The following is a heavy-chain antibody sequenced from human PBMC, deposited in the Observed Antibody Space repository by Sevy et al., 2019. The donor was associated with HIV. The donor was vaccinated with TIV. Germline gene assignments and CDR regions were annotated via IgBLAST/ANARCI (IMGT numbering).Heavy chain of an antibody. Sequence: GGSLRLSCAASGFTFSSYEMNWVRQAPGKGLEWVSYISSSGSTIYYADSVKGRFTISRDNAKNSLYLQMNSLRAEDTAVYYCARESIAVAGIGYYFHYWGQGTLVTVSS. V-gene: IGHV3-48*03. CDR2: ISSSGSTI. D-gene: IGHD6-19*01. CDR3: ARESIAVAGIGYYFHY. CDR1: GFTFSSYE. J-gene: IGHJ4*02.